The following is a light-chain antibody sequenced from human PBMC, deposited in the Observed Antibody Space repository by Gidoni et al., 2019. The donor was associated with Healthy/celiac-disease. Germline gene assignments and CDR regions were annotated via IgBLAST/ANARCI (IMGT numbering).Light chain of an antibody. CDR3: QQYDSFPWT. CDR2: AAS. Sequence: VIWLTQSPSLLSAYTGDRVTISCRMRQGISSYLAWYQQKPGKAPELLIYAASTLQSGVPARFSGSGSGTDFTLTISCLQSEDFATYYCQQYDSFPWTFGQXTKVEIK. J-gene: IGKJ1*01. CDR1: QGISSY. V-gene: IGKV1D-8*01.